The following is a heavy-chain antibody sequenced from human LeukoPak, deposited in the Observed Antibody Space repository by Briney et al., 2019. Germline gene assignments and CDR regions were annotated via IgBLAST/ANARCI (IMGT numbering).Heavy chain of an antibody. D-gene: IGHD3/OR15-3a*01. CDR1: GFTLSSYE. V-gene: IGHV3-48*03. CDR2: ISSSGSTI. CDR3: ARDRDFIFDY. Sequence: SGGSLRLSCAASGFTLSSYEMNWVRQAPGKGLEWVSYISSSGSTIYYAESVKGRFTISRDNAKNSLYLQMNSLRAEDTAVYYCARDRDFIFDYWGQGTLVTVSS. J-gene: IGHJ4*02.